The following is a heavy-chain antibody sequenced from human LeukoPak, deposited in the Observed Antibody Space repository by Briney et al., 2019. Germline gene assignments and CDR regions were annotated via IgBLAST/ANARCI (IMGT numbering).Heavy chain of an antibody. D-gene: IGHD6-25*01. CDR3: ARSSGTGTFSY. CDR1: GGSISGSSYY. J-gene: IGHJ4*02. CDR2: VYYGRSP. V-gene: IGHV4-39*02. Sequence: SETLSLTCTVSGGSISGSSYYWGWIRQPPGKGLEWIGSVYYGRSPYFNPSLESRATISVDTSKNHFSLKMSSVTAADTAVYYCARSSGTGTFSYWGQGTLVTVSS.